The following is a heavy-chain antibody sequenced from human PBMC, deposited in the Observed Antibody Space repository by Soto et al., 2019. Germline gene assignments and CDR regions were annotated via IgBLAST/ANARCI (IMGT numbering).Heavy chain of an antibody. J-gene: IGHJ6*03. Sequence: QVQLVQAGGEVKKPGASVKVSCKASGYTFTGYHIHWVRQAPGQGLEWMGWINHDSGDTKYAQKYHGWVTLTRDTSISTAYMELSRLTSDDTAIYYCARELYYGRGSYRVSTYSFYYMDVWGTGTTVTVSS. V-gene: IGHV1-2*04. CDR3: ARELYYGRGSYRVSTYSFYYMDV. CDR2: INHDSGDT. D-gene: IGHD3-10*01. CDR1: GYTFTGYH.